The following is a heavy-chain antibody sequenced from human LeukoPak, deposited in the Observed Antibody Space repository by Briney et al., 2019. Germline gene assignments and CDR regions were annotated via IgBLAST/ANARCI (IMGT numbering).Heavy chain of an antibody. CDR2: INTNTGNP. D-gene: IGHD2-2*01. Sequence: ASVKVSCKASGYTFTSYGISWVRQAPGQGLEWMGWINTNTGNPTYAQGFTGRFVFSLDTSVNTACLQISSLKAEDTAIYYCARVQGYCSTTSCYPHYWGQGTLVTVSS. CDR1: GYTFTSYG. CDR3: ARVQGYCSTTSCYPHY. J-gene: IGHJ4*02. V-gene: IGHV7-4-1*02.